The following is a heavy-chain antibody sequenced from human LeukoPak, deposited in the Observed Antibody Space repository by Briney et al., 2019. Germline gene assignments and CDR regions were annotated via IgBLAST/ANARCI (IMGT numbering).Heavy chain of an antibody. CDR1: GGSFSGYY. Sequence: SGTLSLTCAVYGGSFSGYYWSWIRQPPGKGLEWIGEINHSGSTNYNPSLKSRVTISVDTSKNQFSLKLSSVTAADTAVYYCARPTVRGVWAFDIWGQGTMVTVSS. V-gene: IGHV4-34*01. J-gene: IGHJ3*02. CDR3: ARPTVRGVWAFDI. CDR2: INHSGST. D-gene: IGHD3-10*01.